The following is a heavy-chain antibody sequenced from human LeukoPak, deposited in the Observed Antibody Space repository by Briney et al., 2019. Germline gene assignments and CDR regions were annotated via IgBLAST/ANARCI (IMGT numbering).Heavy chain of an antibody. V-gene: IGHV4-34*01. CDR2: INHSGST. D-gene: IGHD1-14*01. CDR1: GGSFSGYY. Sequence: SETLSLTCAVYGGSFSGYYWSWIRQPPGKGLEWIGEINHSGSTNYNPPLKSRVTISVDTSKNQFSLKLSSVTAADTAVYYCARDANHSPADYWGQGTLVTVSS. CDR3: ARDANHSPADY. J-gene: IGHJ4*02.